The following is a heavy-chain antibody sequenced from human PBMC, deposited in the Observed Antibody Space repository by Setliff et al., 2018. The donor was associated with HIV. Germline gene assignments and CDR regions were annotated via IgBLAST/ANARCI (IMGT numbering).Heavy chain of an antibody. CDR3: ARGESTTWDLAEYFQH. D-gene: IGHD2-2*01. CDR1: GVSVSSGGYY. Sequence: SETLSLTCTVSGVSVSSGGYYWSWIRQHPGKGLEWIGYVYYTGTSYFNPSPKSRITISVDTSKNQFSLKLGFVTAADTAVYYCARGESTTWDLAEYFQHWGHGTLVTVSS. CDR2: VYYTGTS. J-gene: IGHJ1*01. V-gene: IGHV4-31*03.